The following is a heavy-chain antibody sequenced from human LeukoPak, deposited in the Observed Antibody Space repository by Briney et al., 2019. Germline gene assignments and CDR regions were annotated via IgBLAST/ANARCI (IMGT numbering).Heavy chain of an antibody. V-gene: IGHV4-4*02. Sequence: SETLSLTCAVSGGSISSTNWWSWVRQPPGKGLEWIGEIYHSGSTNYNPSLKSRVTISVDKSKNQFSLILSSVTAADTAVYFCARHRPGERRFDPWGQGALVTVSS. CDR3: ARHRPGERRFDP. D-gene: IGHD3-16*01. CDR1: GGSISSTNW. J-gene: IGHJ5*02. CDR2: IYHSGST.